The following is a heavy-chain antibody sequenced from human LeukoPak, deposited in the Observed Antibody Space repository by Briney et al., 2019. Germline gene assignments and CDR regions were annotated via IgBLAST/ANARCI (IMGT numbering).Heavy chain of an antibody. CDR1: GFTFSRSA. CDR2: IIYSGGAT. Sequence: GGSLRLSCAASGFTFSRSAMTWVRQGPGTGLEFVASIIYSGGATYYADSVKGRFTISRDNSRNTLYLQMDSLRAEDTALYYCAKDGLYYDGSEHVYYFDSWGQGTLVTVSS. J-gene: IGHJ4*02. CDR3: AKDGLYYDGSEHVYYFDS. V-gene: IGHV3-23*01. D-gene: IGHD3-22*01.